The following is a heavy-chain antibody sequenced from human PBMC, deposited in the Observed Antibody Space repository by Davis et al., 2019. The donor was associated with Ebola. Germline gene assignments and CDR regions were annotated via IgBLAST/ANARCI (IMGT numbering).Heavy chain of an antibody. CDR1: GGSISSGYY. CDR3: ARDAGYAYYYYGMDV. CDR2: IYHSGST. V-gene: IGHV4-38-2*02. J-gene: IGHJ6*02. D-gene: IGHD1-1*01. Sequence: MPGGSLRLSCTVSGGSISSGYYWGWIRQPPGKGLEWIGSIYHSGSTYYNPSLKRRVTISVDTSKNQFSLKLSSVTAADTAVYYCARDAGYAYYYYGMDVWGQGTTVTVSS.